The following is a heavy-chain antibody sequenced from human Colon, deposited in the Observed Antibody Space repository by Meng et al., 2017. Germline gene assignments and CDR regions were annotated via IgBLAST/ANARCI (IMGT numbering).Heavy chain of an antibody. CDR2: ISSSGTTM. J-gene: IGHJ4*02. CDR1: GFTFSSYE. D-gene: IGHD6-13*01. CDR3: ARVYRSSSWYGVDY. Sequence: GGSLRLSCAASGFTFSSYEMNWVRQAPGKGLEWVSYISSSGTTMYYADSVKGRFTMSRDNAKNSLYLQMNSLRAEDTAVYYCARVYRSSSWYGVDYWGQGTLVTVSS. V-gene: IGHV3-48*03.